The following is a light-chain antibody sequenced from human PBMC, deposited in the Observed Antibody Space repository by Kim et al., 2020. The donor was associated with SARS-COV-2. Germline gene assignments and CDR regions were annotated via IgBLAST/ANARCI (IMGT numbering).Light chain of an antibody. CDR1: SLKTSF. J-gene: IGLJ3*02. CDR2: GEY. V-gene: IGLV3-19*01. CDR3: NCRDSSGNRV. Sequence: AWGHTVRITCQGDSLKTSFASWYQQKPGQAPLLVMYGEYSRPSGIPDRFSGSSSGNTASLTIIGAQAEDEADYYCNCRDSSGNRVFGGGTQLTVL.